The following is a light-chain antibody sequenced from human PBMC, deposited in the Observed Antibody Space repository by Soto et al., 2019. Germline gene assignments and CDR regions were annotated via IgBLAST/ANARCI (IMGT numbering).Light chain of an antibody. J-gene: IGKJ3*01. CDR2: DAN. CDR3: QQAHTFPHT. V-gene: IGKV1-12*01. Sequence: DIQMTQSPSSVSASVGDRVTITCRASQGISTWLAWYQQKPGKAPKLLIFDANNLQSAVSSRFSGSGSGTDFTLTISSLQPEDFASYYCQQAHTFPHTFGPGTRVDVK. CDR1: QGISTW.